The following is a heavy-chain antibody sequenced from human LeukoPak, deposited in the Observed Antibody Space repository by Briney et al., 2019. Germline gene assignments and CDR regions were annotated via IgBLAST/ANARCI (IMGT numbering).Heavy chain of an antibody. J-gene: IGHJ4*02. D-gene: IGHD3-10*01. CDR1: GFTFSSYA. CDR2: ISGSGGST. CDR3: ARDSGSMVRGVIIQYFDY. Sequence: GGSLRLSCAASGFTFSSYAMSWVRQAPGKGLEWVSAISGSGGSTYYADSVKGRFTISRDNSKNTLYLQMNSLRAEDTAVYYCARDSGSMVRGVIIQYFDYWGQGTLVTVSS. V-gene: IGHV3-23*01.